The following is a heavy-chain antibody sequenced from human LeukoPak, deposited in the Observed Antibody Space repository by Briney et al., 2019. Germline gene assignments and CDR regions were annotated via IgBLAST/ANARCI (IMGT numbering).Heavy chain of an antibody. CDR3: ARLDRGGSGSRVIDY. V-gene: IGHV1-2*02. CDR2: INPNSGGT. CDR1: GGTFSSYA. Sequence: ASVKVSCKASGGTFSSYAISWVRQAPGQGLEWMGWINPNSGGTNYAQKFQGRVTMTRDTSISTAYMDLRSLRSDDTAVYYCARLDRGGSGSRVIDYWGQGTLVTVSS. J-gene: IGHJ4*02. D-gene: IGHD3-10*01.